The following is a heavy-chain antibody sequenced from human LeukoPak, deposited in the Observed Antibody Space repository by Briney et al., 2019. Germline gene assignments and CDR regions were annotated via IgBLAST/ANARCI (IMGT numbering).Heavy chain of an antibody. CDR3: ARGDLGILNGYYAFDI. CDR2: ISTSGNT. D-gene: IGHD3-9*01. V-gene: IGHV4-61*02. Sequence: SQTLSLTCTVSGGSISSATDYWSWIRQPAGKGLEWIGRISTSGNTNYNPSLESRVTVSLDRSKNQFSLKLSPVTAADTAVYYCARGDLGILNGYYAFDIWGQGTLVTVSS. J-gene: IGHJ3*02. CDR1: GGSISSATDY.